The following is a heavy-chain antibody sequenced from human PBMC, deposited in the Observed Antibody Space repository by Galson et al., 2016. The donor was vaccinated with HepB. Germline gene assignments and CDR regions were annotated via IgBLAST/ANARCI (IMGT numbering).Heavy chain of an antibody. CDR2: MYYSGNT. V-gene: IGHV4-39*01. J-gene: IGHJ4*02. CDR3: AGEYSSSPGY. Sequence: ETLSLTCTVAGGSMSDRLYSWGWIRQPPGKGLEWIGTMYYSGNTYHNPSLKSRLTISVDTSRNQFSLRLSSVTAADTAVYYCAGEYSSSPGYWGRGALVTVSS. CDR1: GGSMSDRLYS. D-gene: IGHD6-6*01.